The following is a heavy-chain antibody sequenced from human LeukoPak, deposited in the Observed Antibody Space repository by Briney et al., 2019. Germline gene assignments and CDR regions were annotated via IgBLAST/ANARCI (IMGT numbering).Heavy chain of an antibody. V-gene: IGHV3-53*01. CDR2: IYSGGST. Sequence: PGGSLRLSCAASGFTVSSNYMSWVRQAPGKGLEWVSVIYSGGSTYYADSVKGRFTISRDNAKNSVYLQMNSLRAEDTAVYYCARDRGYGDHPSWLDPWGQGTQVTVSS. CDR1: GFTVSSNY. CDR3: ARDRGYGDHPSWLDP. J-gene: IGHJ5*02. D-gene: IGHD5-12*01.